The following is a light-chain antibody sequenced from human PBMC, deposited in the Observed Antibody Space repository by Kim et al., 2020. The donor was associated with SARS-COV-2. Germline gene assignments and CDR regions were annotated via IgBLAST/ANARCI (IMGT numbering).Light chain of an antibody. Sequence: SYELTQPPSVSVSPGQTASITCSGNRLADKDVCWYQQMPGQSPVLVIYQDTKRPSRIPERFSGSNSGNTATLTISGTQAMDDADYYCQVWDSTTAIFGGGTQLTVL. CDR1: RLADKD. J-gene: IGLJ2*01. V-gene: IGLV3-1*01. CDR2: QDT. CDR3: QVWDSTTAI.